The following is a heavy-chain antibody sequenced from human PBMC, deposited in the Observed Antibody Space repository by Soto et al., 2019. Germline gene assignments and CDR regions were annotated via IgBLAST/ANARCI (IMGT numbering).Heavy chain of an antibody. CDR3: ARGHAGYYYYYYMDV. J-gene: IGHJ6*03. CDR1: GFTVSSNY. Sequence: VQLVESGGGLVQPGGSLRLSCAASGFTVSSNYLSWVRQAPGKGLEWVSVIYSGGSTYYADSVKGRFTISRDNSKNTLYLQMNSLRAEDTAVYYCARGHAGYYYYYYMDVWGKGTTVTVSS. V-gene: IGHV3-66*01. CDR2: IYSGGST.